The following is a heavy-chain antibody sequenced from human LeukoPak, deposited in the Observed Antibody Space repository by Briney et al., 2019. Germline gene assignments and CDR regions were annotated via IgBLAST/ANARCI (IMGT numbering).Heavy chain of an antibody. CDR1: GFTFSSYG. J-gene: IGHJ4*02. V-gene: IGHV3-33*01. CDR3: ARDFRYTPDY. CDR2: IWYDGSKK. Sequence: PGGSLRLSCETSGFTFSSYGMHWVRQAPGKGLEWVAVIWYDGSKKYYADSVKGRFTISRDNSKNTLYLQINSLRAEDTAVYYCARDFRYTPDYWGQGTLVAVSS. D-gene: IGHD5-18*01.